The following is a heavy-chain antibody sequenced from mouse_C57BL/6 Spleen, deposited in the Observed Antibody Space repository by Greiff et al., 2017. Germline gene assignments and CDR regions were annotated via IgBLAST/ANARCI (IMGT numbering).Heavy chain of an antibody. J-gene: IGHJ1*03. V-gene: IGHV5-12*01. CDR3: ARGTDSYWYFDV. CDR2: ISNGGGST. Sequence: DVMLVESGGGLVQPGGSLKLSCAASGFTFSDYYMYWVRQTPEKRLEWVAYISNGGGSTYYPDTVKGRFTISRDNAKNTLYLQMSRLKSEYTAMYYCARGTDSYWYFDVWGTGTTVTVSS. D-gene: IGHD3-3*01. CDR1: GFTFSDYY.